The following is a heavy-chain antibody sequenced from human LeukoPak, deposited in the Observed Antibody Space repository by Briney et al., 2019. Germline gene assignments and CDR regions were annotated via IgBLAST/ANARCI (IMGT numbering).Heavy chain of an antibody. CDR1: GFTFSNYD. CDR3: AKVMITFGGVIVGFDY. D-gene: IGHD3-16*02. Sequence: SGGSLRLSCAASGFTFSNYDMSWVRQAPGSGLEWVSGITGSGGSTYYADSVKGRFTISRDNSKNTLYLQMNSLRAEDTAVYYCAKVMITFGGVIVGFDYWGQGTLVTVSS. J-gene: IGHJ4*02. CDR2: ITGSGGST. V-gene: IGHV3-23*01.